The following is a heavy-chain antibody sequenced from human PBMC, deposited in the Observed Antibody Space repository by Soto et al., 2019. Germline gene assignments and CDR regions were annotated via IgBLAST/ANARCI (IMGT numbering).Heavy chain of an antibody. CDR3: VTTLLYGEYPEYFQH. CDR1: GGSISSGDYY. J-gene: IGHJ1*01. Sequence: QVHLQESGPGLVKPSQTLSLTCTVSGGSISSGDYYWSWIRQHPGKGLEWIGYSYYNGTTYYNPSLKSRVTISVDTSKNQFSLRLSSVTAADTAVYYCVTTLLYGEYPEYFQHWGQGTLVTVSS. V-gene: IGHV4-31*03. D-gene: IGHD4-17*01. CDR2: SYYNGTT.